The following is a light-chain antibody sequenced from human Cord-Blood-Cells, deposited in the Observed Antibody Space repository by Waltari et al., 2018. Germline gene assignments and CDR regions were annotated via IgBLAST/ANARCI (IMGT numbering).Light chain of an antibody. CDR1: SSNRGRNY. V-gene: IGLV1-47*01. Sequence: QSVLTQPPSASGTPGQRVTIPCSGRSSNRGRNYVYWYQQLPGTAPKLLIYRNNQRPSGVPDRFSGSKSGTSASLAISGLRSEDEADYYCAAWDDSLSVLYVFGTGTKVTVL. CDR3: AAWDDSLSVLYV. CDR2: RNN. J-gene: IGLJ1*01.